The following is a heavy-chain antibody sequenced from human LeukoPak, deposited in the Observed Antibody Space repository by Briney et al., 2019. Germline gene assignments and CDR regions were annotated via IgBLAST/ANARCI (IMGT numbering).Heavy chain of an antibody. CDR1: GYTFTGYY. CDR2: FNPSGAST. V-gene: IGHV1-46*01. Sequence: ASVKVSCKASGYTFTGYYIHWVRQAPGRGLEWMGIFNPSGASTNYAQKLQGRVTMTTDTSTSTAYMELRSLRSDDTAVYYCARDADYGDYVAWFDPWGQGTLVTVSS. D-gene: IGHD4-17*01. J-gene: IGHJ5*02. CDR3: ARDADYGDYVAWFDP.